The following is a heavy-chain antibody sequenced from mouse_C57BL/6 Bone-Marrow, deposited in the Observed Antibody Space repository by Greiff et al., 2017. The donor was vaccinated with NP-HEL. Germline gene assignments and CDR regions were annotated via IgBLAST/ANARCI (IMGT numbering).Heavy chain of an antibody. CDR2: FHPYNDDT. D-gene: IGHD1-1*02. CDR1: GYTFTTYP. J-gene: IGHJ4*01. CDR3: ARRGNFGYAMDY. V-gene: IGHV1-47*01. Sequence: VQLQQPGAELVKPGASVKMSCKASGYTFTTYPIQWMKQSPGKCLEWIGNFHPYNDDTKSNEKFKGKATLTVDKSSSTVYLDLSRLTSDDSAVYYCARRGNFGYAMDYWGQGTSVTVSS.